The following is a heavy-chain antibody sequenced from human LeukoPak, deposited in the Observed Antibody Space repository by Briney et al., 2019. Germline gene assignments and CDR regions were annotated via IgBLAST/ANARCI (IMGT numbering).Heavy chain of an antibody. CDR2: ICGSCANT. CDR1: GFTFDNYA. D-gene: IGHD1-26*01. J-gene: IGHJ4*02. CDR3: AKDVGEVMFDY. V-gene: IGHV3-23*01. Sequence: GGSLRLSCAAPGFTFDNYAMAWVRQAPGKGLEWVSTICGSCANTHYADSVKGRFTISRDNSKNTLYLQMSSLRAEDTAVYYCAKDVGEVMFDYWGQGTLVTVSS.